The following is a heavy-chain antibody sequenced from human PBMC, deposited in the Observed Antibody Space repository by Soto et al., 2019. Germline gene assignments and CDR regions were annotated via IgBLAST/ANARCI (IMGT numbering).Heavy chain of an antibody. CDR2: IGTAGDP. CDR3: ARAQLITGPDYYYYYGMDV. CDR1: GFTFSSYD. V-gene: IGHV3-13*05. D-gene: IGHD1-20*01. Sequence: GSLRLSCAASGFTFSSYDMHWVRQATGKGLEWVSAIGTAGDPYYPGSVKGRFTISRENAKNSLYLQMNSLRAGDTAVYYCARAQLITGPDYYYYYGMDVWGQGTTVTVS. J-gene: IGHJ6*02.